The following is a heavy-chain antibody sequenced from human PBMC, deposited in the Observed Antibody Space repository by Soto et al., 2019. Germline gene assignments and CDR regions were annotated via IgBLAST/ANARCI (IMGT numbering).Heavy chain of an antibody. CDR2: INIGNGNT. D-gene: IGHD2-15*01. J-gene: IGHJ5*02. CDR3: ASEPLCGGICYDHWLDP. V-gene: IGHV1-3*04. CDR1: GYTFTSYA. Sequence: ASVKVSCKTSGYTFTSYAIHWVRQAPGQGLEWMGWINIGNGNTKYSQKFQGRVTVTRDTSASTAYMELSSLRSEDTAVYYCASEPLCGGICYDHWLDPCGQGTLVTVSS.